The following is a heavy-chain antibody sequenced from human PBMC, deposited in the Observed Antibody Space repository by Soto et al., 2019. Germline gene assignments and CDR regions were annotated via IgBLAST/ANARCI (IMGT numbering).Heavy chain of an antibody. D-gene: IGHD5-18*01. CDR3: TRWIQLWLYYFDY. V-gene: IGHV3-49*03. CDR2: IRSKAYGGTT. J-gene: IGHJ4*02. Sequence: GGSLRLSCTASGFTFGDYAMSWFRQAPGKGLEWVGFIRSKAYGGTTEYAASVKGRFTISRDDSKSIAYLQMNSLKTEDTAVYYCTRWIQLWLYYFDYWGQGTLVTVSS. CDR1: GFTFGDYA.